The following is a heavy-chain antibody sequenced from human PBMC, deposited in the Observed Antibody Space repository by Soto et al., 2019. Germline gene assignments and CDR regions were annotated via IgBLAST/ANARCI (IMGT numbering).Heavy chain of an antibody. V-gene: IGHV4-34*01. CDR1: GGSFSGYY. Sequence: QVQLQQWGAGLLKPSETLSLTCAVYGGSFSGYYWSWIRQPPGKGLEWIGEINHSGSTNYNPSLKSRVTISVDTSKNQFSLKLSSGTAADTAVYYCARGASSSWVDYWGQGTLVTVSS. D-gene: IGHD6-13*01. J-gene: IGHJ4*02. CDR3: ARGASSSWVDY. CDR2: INHSGST.